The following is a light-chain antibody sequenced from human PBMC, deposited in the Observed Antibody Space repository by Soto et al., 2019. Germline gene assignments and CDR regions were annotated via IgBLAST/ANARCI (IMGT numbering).Light chain of an antibody. CDR3: QSYDSRLSNDV. CDR2: GNI. Sequence: QAVVTQPPSVSGAPGQRVTISCTGSSSNIGAGYDVHWYQQFPGTAPKLLIYGNINRPSGVPDRFSGSKSGPSASLAITGLQAEDEADYYCQSYDSRLSNDVFGGGTKLTVL. V-gene: IGLV1-40*01. CDR1: SSNIGAGYD. J-gene: IGLJ2*01.